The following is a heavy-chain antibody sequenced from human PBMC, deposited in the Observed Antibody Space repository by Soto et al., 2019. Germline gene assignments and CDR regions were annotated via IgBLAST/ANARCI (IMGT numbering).Heavy chain of an antibody. CDR2: ISSNGGRT. CDR1: GFTFSSYA. J-gene: IGHJ2*01. CDR3: ERAGAIRTSFWFLPHGSEWYCDL. V-gene: IGHV3-64*01. Sequence: EVQLVESGGGLVQPGGSLRLSCAASGFTFSSYAMHWVRQAPGKGLEYVSAISSNGGRTYYANSVKGRFTISRDNSKNARYVQIGRRRFQDLAVYDSERAGAIRTSFWFLPHGSEWYCDLWGRGTLVTVSS. D-gene: IGHD3-3*01.